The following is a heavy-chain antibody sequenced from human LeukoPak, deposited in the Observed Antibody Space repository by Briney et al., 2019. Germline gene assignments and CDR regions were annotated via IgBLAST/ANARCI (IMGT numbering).Heavy chain of an antibody. CDR2: IKQDGSEK. CDR1: GFTFSSYW. CDR3: ARAGVVVVPAAIGPEAPDY. D-gene: IGHD2-2*01. Sequence: GGSLRLSCAASGFTFSSYWMSWVRQAPGKGLEWVANIKQDGSEKYYVDSVKGRFTISRDNDKNSLYLQMNSLRAEDTAVYYCARAGVVVVPAAIGPEAPDYWGQGTLVTVSS. J-gene: IGHJ4*02. V-gene: IGHV3-7*01.